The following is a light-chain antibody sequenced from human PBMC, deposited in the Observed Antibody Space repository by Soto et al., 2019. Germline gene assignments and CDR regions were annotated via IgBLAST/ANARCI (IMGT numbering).Light chain of an antibody. Sequence: EIVLTQSPDTLSLSPGEKATLSCRASQNIYINSLAWYQQRPCQAPRLLIYGGSTRATAVADRFSGSGSGTDFALTISRLEPEDFAVYYCQQYGAPPLTFGPGTKVD. CDR2: GGS. CDR3: QQYGAPPLT. CDR1: QNIYINS. J-gene: IGKJ3*01. V-gene: IGKV3-20*01.